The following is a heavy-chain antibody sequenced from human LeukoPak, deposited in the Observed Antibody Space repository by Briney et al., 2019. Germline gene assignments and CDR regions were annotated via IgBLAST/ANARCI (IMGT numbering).Heavy chain of an antibody. CDR1: GFTFSNYA. CDR3: AQWSRYFDY. D-gene: IGHD1-26*01. CDR2: ISGSGYST. Sequence: GGSLRLSCAASGFTFSNYAMTWVRQAPGKGLEWVSAISGSGYSTYYADSVKGRFIISRDNSKNTLYLQMNSLRAEDTALYFCAQWSRYFDYWGQGTLVTVSS. J-gene: IGHJ4*02. V-gene: IGHV3-23*01.